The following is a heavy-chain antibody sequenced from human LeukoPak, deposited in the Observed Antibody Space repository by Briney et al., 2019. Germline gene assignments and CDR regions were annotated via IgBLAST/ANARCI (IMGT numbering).Heavy chain of an antibody. Sequence: PSETLSLTCAVYGGSFSGYYWSWIRQPPGKGLEWIGEINHSGSTNYNPSLKSRVTISVDTSKNQFSLKVTSVTAADTAVYYCARLDGSVAHISGSYPDFWGQGILVTVSS. CDR2: INHSGST. J-gene: IGHJ4*02. CDR1: GGSFSGYY. D-gene: IGHD3-10*01. V-gene: IGHV4-34*01. CDR3: ARLDGSVAHISGSYPDF.